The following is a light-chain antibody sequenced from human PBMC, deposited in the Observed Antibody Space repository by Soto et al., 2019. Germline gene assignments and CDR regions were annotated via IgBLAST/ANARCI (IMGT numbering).Light chain of an antibody. Sequence: ETVLTQSPGTLSLSPGEGATLSCRASQSINSNYLAWYQQKPGQRPRVLIYAASSRATGIPDRLSGSGSGADLSLTTSRLEPEDFAVYFWHEYYNSPRAFGQGTKVEIK. CDR2: AAS. V-gene: IGKV3-20*01. CDR1: QSINSNY. J-gene: IGKJ1*01. CDR3: HEYYNSPRA.